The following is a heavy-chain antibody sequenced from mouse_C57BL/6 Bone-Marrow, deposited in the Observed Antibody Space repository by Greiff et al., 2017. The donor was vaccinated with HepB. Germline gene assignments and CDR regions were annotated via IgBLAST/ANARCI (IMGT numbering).Heavy chain of an antibody. V-gene: IGHV1-81*01. CDR3: ASRPYGNRDY. J-gene: IGHJ2*01. CDR1: GYTFTSYG. Sequence: LVESGAELARPGASVKLSCKASGYTFTSYGISWVKQRTGQGLEWIGEIYPRSGNTYYNEKFKGKATLTADKSSSTAYMELRSLTSEDSAVYFCASRPYGNRDYWGQGTTLTVSS. D-gene: IGHD2-1*01. CDR2: IYPRSGNT.